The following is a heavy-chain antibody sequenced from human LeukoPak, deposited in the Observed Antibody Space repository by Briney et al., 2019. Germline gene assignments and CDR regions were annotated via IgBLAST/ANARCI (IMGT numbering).Heavy chain of an antibody. D-gene: IGHD6-6*01. V-gene: IGHV1-46*01. CDR2: INPSGGTT. J-gene: IGHJ4*02. CDR1: GFTFTAYY. CDR3: ARDPGEYSSSHLFDY. Sequence: ASVKVSCKASGFTFTAYYMHWVRQAPGQGLEWMGWINPSGGTTIYAQNFQGRVTMTRDMSTSTVYMQLSSLRSQDTAVYYCARDPGEYSSSHLFDYWGQGTLVTVSS.